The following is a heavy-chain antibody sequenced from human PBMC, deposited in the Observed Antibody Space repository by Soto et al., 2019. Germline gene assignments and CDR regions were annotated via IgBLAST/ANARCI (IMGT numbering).Heavy chain of an antibody. J-gene: IGHJ5*02. CDR2: IYPGDSDT. V-gene: IGHV5-51*01. CDR1: GYSFTSYW. D-gene: IGHD3-10*01. Sequence: PGESLKISCKGFGYSFTSYWIGWVRQMPGKGLEWMGIIYPGDSDTRYSPSFQGQVTISADKSISTAYLQWSSLKASDTAMYYCARYARTGMVPFDPWGQGTLVTVSS. CDR3: ARYARTGMVPFDP.